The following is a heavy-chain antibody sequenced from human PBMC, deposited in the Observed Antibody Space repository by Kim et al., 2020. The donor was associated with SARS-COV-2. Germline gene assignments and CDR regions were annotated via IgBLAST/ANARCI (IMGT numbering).Heavy chain of an antibody. CDR2: ISGSGGST. J-gene: IGHJ6*02. Sequence: GGSLRLSCAASGFTFSSYAMSWVRQAPGKGLEWVSAISGSGGSTYYADSVKGRVTISRDNSKNTLYLQMNSLRAEDTAVYYCAKDMIGYYGSGTPGYYYGMDVWGQGTTVTVSS. CDR1: GFTFSSYA. V-gene: IGHV3-23*01. CDR3: AKDMIGYYGSGTPGYYYGMDV. D-gene: IGHD3-10*01.